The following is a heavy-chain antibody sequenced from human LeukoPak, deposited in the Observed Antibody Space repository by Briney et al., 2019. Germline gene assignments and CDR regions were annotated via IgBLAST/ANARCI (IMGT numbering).Heavy chain of an antibody. D-gene: IGHD1-26*01. CDR3: ARTRTTTRYNWFDP. J-gene: IGHJ5*02. CDR1: GYSISSGYY. CDR2: IYHSGST. Sequence: SETLYLTCAVSGYSISSGYYWGWIRQPPGKGLEWIGSIYHSGSTYYNPSLKSRVTISVDTSKNQFSLKLSSVTAADTAVYYCARTRTTTRYNWFDPWGQGTLVTVSS. V-gene: IGHV4-38-2*01.